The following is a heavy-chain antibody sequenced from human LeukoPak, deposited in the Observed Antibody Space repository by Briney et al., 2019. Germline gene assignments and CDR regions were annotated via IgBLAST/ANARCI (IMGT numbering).Heavy chain of an antibody. CDR3: AKTSDDIVVVPAADFDY. CDR1: GFTFSNYG. CDR2: ISGSGGST. J-gene: IGHJ4*02. V-gene: IGHV3-23*01. Sequence: SGGSLRLSCAASGFTFSNYGMSWVRQAPGKGLEWVSGISGSGGSTYYADSVKGRFTTSRDNPQNTLYLQMNSLRAEDTAVYYCAKTSDDIVVVPAADFDYWGQGTLVTVSS. D-gene: IGHD2-2*01.